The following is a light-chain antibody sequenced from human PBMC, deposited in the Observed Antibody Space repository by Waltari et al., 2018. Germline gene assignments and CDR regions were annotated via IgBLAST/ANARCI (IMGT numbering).Light chain of an antibody. V-gene: IGLV7-46*01. CDR2: ETS. Sequence: QAVVTQEPSLTVSPGGTVTLTCASSPGAVTSGHYPYWFQQKPGQAPRTLIYETSNKHSWTPARFSGSLLGGKAALTLSGAQPEDEADYYCLLSYSGARVFGGGTKLTVL. J-gene: IGLJ3*02. CDR3: LLSYSGARV. CDR1: PGAVTSGHY.